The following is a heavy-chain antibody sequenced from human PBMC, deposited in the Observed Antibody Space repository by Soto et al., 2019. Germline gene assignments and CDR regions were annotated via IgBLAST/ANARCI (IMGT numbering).Heavy chain of an antibody. J-gene: IGHJ6*02. CDR3: AKTWFGEDNYGMDV. D-gene: IGHD3-10*01. V-gene: IGHV3-30*18. CDR2: ISYDGSKK. CDR1: GFTFTSYG. Sequence: PGGSLRLSCAASGFTFTSYGLHWVHQAPGKGLEWVAGISYDGSKKYFADSVKGRFTISRDNPRSTLFLDMNSLRGEDTAIYYCAKTWFGEDNYGMDVWGQGTTVTVSS.